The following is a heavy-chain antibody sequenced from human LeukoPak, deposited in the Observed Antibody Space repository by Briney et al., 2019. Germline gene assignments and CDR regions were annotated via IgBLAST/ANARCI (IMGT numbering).Heavy chain of an antibody. J-gene: IGHJ4*02. CDR2: IYHSGST. D-gene: IGHD7-27*01. CDR3: ARELGMLDY. V-gene: IGHV4-38-2*02. Sequence: SETLSLTCTVSGYSISSGYYWGWIRQPPGKGLEWIGSIYHSGSTYYNPSLKSRVTISVDRSKNQFSLKLSSVTAADTAVYYCARELGMLDYWGQGTLVTVSS. CDR1: GYSISSGYY.